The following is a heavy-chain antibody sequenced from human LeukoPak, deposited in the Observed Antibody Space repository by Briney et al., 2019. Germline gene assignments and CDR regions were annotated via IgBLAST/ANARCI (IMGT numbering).Heavy chain of an antibody. J-gene: IGHJ6*02. CDR3: ARDYMVRGVISYYYYYGMDV. CDR2: ISAYNGKT. D-gene: IGHD3-10*01. Sequence: GASVKVSCKASGYTFTSYGISWVRQAPGQGLDWMGWISAYNGKTNYAQKLQGRVTMTTDTSTSTAYLALRSLRSDDTAVYYCARDYMVRGVISYYYYYGMDVWGQGTTVTVSS. V-gene: IGHV1-18*01. CDR1: GYTFTSYG.